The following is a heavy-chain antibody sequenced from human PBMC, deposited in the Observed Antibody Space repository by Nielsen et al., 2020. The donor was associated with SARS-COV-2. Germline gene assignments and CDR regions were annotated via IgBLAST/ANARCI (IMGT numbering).Heavy chain of an antibody. J-gene: IGHJ4*02. CDR3: ARGWGYSYGYYFDY. CDR2: INHSGST. Sequence: GSLRLSCTVSGGSISSSPYYWGWIRQPPGKGLEWIGEINHSGSTNYNPSLKSRVTISVDTSKNQFSLKLSSVTAADTAVYYCARGWGYSYGYYFDYWGQGTLVTVSS. D-gene: IGHD5-18*01. CDR1: GGSISSSPYY. V-gene: IGHV4-39*07.